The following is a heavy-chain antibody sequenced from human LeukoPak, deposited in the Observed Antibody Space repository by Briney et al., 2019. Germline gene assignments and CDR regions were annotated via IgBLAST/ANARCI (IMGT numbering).Heavy chain of an antibody. CDR1: GYSFTNYW. J-gene: IGHJ5*02. CDR2: IYPGDSDT. V-gene: IGHV5-51*01. CDR3: ARAGQGQMLSTWFDP. Sequence: GESLKISCKGSGYSFTNYWIGWVRQMPGKGLECMGIIYPGDSDTRYSPSFQGQVTISADKSISTAYLQWCSLKASDTAMYYCARAGQGQMLSTWFDPWGQGTLVTVSS. D-gene: IGHD3-16*02.